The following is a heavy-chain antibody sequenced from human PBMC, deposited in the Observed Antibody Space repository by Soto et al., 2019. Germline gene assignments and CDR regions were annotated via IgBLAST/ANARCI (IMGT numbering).Heavy chain of an antibody. CDR3: ARDGVGATTYFGYFDY. J-gene: IGHJ4*02. Sequence: ESVGGVVQPGRSLRLSCAASGFTFSGYGMHWVRQAPGKGLEWVAVTRHDGSNTYYADSVRGRFTISRDKSKKTLYLQMNSLRAEDTAVYYCARDGVGATTYFGYFDYWGQGTLVTVSS. V-gene: IGHV3-33*01. CDR1: GFTFSGYG. CDR2: TRHDGSNT. D-gene: IGHD1-26*01.